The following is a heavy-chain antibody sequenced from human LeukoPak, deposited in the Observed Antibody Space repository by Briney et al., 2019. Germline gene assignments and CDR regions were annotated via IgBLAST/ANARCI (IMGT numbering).Heavy chain of an antibody. CDR1: GFTFSSYG. D-gene: IGHD3-10*01. V-gene: IGHV3-33*01. J-gene: IGHJ4*02. CDR2: IWYDGSNK. Sequence: AGGSLRLSCAASGFTFSSYGMHWVRQAPGKGLEWVAVIWYDGSNKYYADSVKGRFTISRDNSKNTLYLQMNSLRAEDTAVYYCARDEFKGPLDYWGQGTLVTVSS. CDR3: ARDEFKGPLDY.